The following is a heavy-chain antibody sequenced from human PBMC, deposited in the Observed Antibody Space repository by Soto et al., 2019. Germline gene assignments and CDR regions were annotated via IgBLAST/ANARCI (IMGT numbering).Heavy chain of an antibody. CDR1: GFTFSSYA. Sequence: EVQLLESGGGLVQPGGSLRLSCAASGFTFSSYAMSWVRQAPGKGLEWVSAISGSGGSTYYADSVKGRFTISRDNSKNTLYLQMNSLRAEDTAVYYCAKDWPVATIALYYFDYWGQGTLVTVSS. CDR3: AKDWPVATIALYYFDY. CDR2: ISGSGGST. J-gene: IGHJ4*02. D-gene: IGHD5-12*01. V-gene: IGHV3-23*01.